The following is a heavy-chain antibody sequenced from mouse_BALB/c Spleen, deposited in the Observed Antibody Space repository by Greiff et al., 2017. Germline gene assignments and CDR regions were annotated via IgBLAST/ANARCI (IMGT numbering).Heavy chain of an antibody. D-gene: IGHD6-5*01. CDR2: INSNGGST. V-gene: IGHV5-6-3*01. Sequence: EVNLVESGGGLVQPGGSLKLSCAASGFTFSSYGMSWVRQTPDKRLELVATINSNGGSTYYPDSVKGRFTISRDNAKNTLYLQMSSLKSEDTAMYYCAREGGLFAYWGQGTLVTVSA. CDR1: GFTFSSYG. CDR3: AREGGLFAY. J-gene: IGHJ3*01.